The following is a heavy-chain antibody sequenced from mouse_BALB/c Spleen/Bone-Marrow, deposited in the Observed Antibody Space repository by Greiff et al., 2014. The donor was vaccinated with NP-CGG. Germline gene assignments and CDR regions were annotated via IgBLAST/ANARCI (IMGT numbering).Heavy chain of an antibody. CDR2: IHYSGST. V-gene: IGHV3-1*02. J-gene: IGHJ2*01. CDR1: GYSITSGYS. D-gene: IGHD1-1*01. CDR3: ARRTTVVAPLDY. Sequence: EVQLQQSGPDLVKPSQSLSLTRTVTGYSITSGYSWHWIRQFPGNKLEWMGYIHYSGSTNYNPSLKSRISITRDTSKNQFFLQLNSVTTEDTATYYCARRTTVVAPLDYWGQGTTLTVSS.